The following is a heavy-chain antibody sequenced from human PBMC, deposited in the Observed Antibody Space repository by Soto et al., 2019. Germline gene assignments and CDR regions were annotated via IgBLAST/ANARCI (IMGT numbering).Heavy chain of an antibody. V-gene: IGHV1-3*01. D-gene: IGHD6-19*01. CDR1: GGTFSSYT. CDR2: IDAGNGNT. CDR3: ARGTTYNSGLYTFDV. Sequence: ASVKVSCKASGGTFSSYTISWVRQAPGQGLEWMGWIDAGNGNTKYSQKFQGRVTITRDTSASTAYMELSRLRSDDTAMYFCARGTTYNSGLYTFDVWGQGTMVTVSS. J-gene: IGHJ3*01.